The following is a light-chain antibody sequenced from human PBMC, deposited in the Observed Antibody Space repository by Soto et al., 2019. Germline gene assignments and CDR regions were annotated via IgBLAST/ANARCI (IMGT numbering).Light chain of an antibody. V-gene: IGKV2-30*01. CDR1: QSLVYSDGKTC. CDR2: KVS. Sequence: DVVMTQSPLSLPVTLGQPASISFRSTQSLVYSDGKTCLNCFQQRPGQSPRRLIDKVSNRDSGDLAISSGSVTGTDSTVKASTVGAEDVGVQYCMQGTRWPPITFGQGTRLYI. J-gene: IGKJ5*01. CDR3: MQGTRWPPIT.